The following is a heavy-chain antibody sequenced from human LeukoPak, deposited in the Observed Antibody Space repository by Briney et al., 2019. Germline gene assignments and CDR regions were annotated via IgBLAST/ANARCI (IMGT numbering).Heavy chain of an antibody. V-gene: IGHV4-59*08. D-gene: IGHD3-3*01. CDR3: ARRSDLWSGYYEGFGFDP. J-gene: IGHJ5*02. Sequence: SERLSLTCTVLARSIILYYWSSIRPPPGEGLEWGGYIYYSGSTNYNPSLKSRVTIAVDTSKNQFSLKLSSVTAADMAVYYCARRSDLWSGYYEGFGFDPWGQGTLVTVSS. CDR2: IYYSGST. CDR1: ARSIILYY.